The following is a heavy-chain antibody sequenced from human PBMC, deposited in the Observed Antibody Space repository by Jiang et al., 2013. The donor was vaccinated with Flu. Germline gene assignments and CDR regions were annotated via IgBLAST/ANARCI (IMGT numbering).Heavy chain of an antibody. CDR1: GYSISSGYY. J-gene: IGHJ5*02. CDR2: IYHSGST. Sequence: LLKPSETLSLTCAVSGYSISSGYYWGWIRQPPGKGLEWIGSIYHSGSTYYNPSLKSRVTISVDTSKNQFSLKLSSVTAADTAVYYCARHLVTTVSARKTWFAPWGQGTLVTVSS. CDR3: ARHLVTTVSARKTWFAP. V-gene: IGHV4-38-2*01. D-gene: IGHD4-11*01.